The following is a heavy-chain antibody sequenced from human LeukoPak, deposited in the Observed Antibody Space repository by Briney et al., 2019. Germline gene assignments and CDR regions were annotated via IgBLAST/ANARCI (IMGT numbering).Heavy chain of an antibody. D-gene: IGHD5-18*01. J-gene: IGHJ3*02. CDR2: ISAGGSSI. CDR3: ARGGNYGYLWNAFDI. Sequence: GGSLRLSCTASGFTFSTYEMNWVRQAPGKGLEWVSYISAGGSSIYYADSVKGRFTIPRDNAKNSLYLQMNSLRAEDTTVYYCARGGNYGYLWNAFDIWGQGTMVTVSS. V-gene: IGHV3-48*03. CDR1: GFTFSTYE.